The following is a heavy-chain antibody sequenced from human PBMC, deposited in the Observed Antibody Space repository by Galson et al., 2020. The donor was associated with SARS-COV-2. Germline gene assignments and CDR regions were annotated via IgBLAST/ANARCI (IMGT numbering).Heavy chain of an antibody. D-gene: IGHD3-10*01. V-gene: IGHV3-33*01. J-gene: IGHJ3*02. Sequence: GESLKISCAASGFTFSSYGMHWVRQAPGKGLEWVAVIWYDGSNKYYADSVKGRFTISRDNSKNTLYLQMNSLRAEDTAVYYCAREVNDSVFFGDDAFDIWGQGTMVTVSS. CDR2: IWYDGSNK. CDR3: AREVNDSVFFGDDAFDI. CDR1: GFTFSSYG.